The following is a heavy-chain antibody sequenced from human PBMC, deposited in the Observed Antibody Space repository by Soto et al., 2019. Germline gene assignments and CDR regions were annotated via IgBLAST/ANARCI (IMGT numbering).Heavy chain of an antibody. CDR3: ASSAA. V-gene: IGHV3-33*01. CDR2: IWYDGSNT. Sequence: GGSLRLSCAASGFIFSSYGMHWVRQAPGKGLEWVAVIWYDGSNTYYADPVKGRFTISRDNSKNTLFLQMNSLRDEDTAVYYCASSAAWGRGTLVTVSS. J-gene: IGHJ5*02. D-gene: IGHD6-19*01. CDR1: GFIFSSYG.